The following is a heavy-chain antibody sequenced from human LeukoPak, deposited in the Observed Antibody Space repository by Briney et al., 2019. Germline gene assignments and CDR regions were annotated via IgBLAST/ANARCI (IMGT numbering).Heavy chain of an antibody. J-gene: IGHJ6*02. CDR1: GFTFSSYS. CDR2: ISSSSSYI. CDR3: ARNEDGDYGMDV. D-gene: IGHD4-17*01. Sequence: PGGSLRLSCAASGFTFSSYSMNWVRQAPGKGPEWVSSISSSSSYIYYADSVKGRFTISRDNAKNSLYLQMNSLRAEDTAVYYCARNEDGDYGMDVWGQGTTVTVSS. V-gene: IGHV3-21*01.